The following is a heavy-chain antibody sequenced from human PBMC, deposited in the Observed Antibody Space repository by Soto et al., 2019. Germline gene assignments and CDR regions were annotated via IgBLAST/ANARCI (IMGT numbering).Heavy chain of an antibody. D-gene: IGHD2-2*01. J-gene: IGHJ6*02. CDR3: ARGGYCSSTSCYSYYYGMDV. Sequence: EVQLVESGGGLVQPGGSLRLSCAASGFTFSDHYMDWVRQAPGKGLEWVGRSRNKANSYTTEYAASVKARFTISRDDSKSSLYLQMNSLKTEDTAVYYCARGGYCSSTSCYSYYYGMDVWGQGTTVTVSS. CDR1: GFTFSDHY. CDR2: SRNKANSYTT. V-gene: IGHV3-72*01.